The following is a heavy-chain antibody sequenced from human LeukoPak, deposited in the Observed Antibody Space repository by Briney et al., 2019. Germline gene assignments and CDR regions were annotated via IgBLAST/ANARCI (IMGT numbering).Heavy chain of an antibody. CDR3: ARRNYYDSSGYYLRNGMDV. CDR2: IDPSDSYT. J-gene: IGHJ6*02. V-gene: IGHV5-10-1*01. D-gene: IGHD3-22*01. Sequence: GESLRISYKGSGYSFTSYWISWVRQMPGKGLEWMGRIDPSDSYTNYSPSFQGHVTISADKSISTAYLQWSSLKASDTAMYYCARRNYYDSSGYYLRNGMDVWGQGTTVTVSS. CDR1: GYSFTSYW.